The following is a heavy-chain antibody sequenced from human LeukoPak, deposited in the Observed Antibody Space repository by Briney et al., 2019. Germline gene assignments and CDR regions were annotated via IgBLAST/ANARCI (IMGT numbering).Heavy chain of an antibody. J-gene: IGHJ5*02. V-gene: IGHV3-7*01. CDR1: GFTFSSDW. CDR2: IKQDGSEK. CDR3: ASRYGWFDP. Sequence: GGSLRLSCAASGFTFSSDWMSWVRQAPGKGLEWVANIKQDGSEKYYVDSVKGRFTISRDNAKNSLYLQMNSLRAEDTAVYYCASRYGWFDPWGQGTLVTVSS. D-gene: IGHD3-9*01.